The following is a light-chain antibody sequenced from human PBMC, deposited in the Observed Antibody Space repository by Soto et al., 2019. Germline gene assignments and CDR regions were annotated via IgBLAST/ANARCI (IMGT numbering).Light chain of an antibody. CDR2: GAS. Sequence: EIVLTQSPGTLSLSPGERATLSCRASQSVSSSYLAWYQQKPGQAPRLLIYGASSRATGIPDRFSGSGSGTDFTLTISRLEPEDCAVYYCQQDGSSPRTFGPGTKVDVK. CDR1: QSVSSSY. J-gene: IGKJ3*01. CDR3: QQDGSSPRT. V-gene: IGKV3-20*01.